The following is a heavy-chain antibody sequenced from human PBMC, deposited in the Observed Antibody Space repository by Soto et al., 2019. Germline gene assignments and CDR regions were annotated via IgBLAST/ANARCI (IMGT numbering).Heavy chain of an antibody. CDR1: GGSISSGGYY. D-gene: IGHD3-9*01. CDR3: ARGRVPLTHQDY. Sequence: SETLSLTCTVSGGSISSGGYYWSWIRQHPGKGLEWIGYIYYSGSTYYKPSLKNRVTISVDTSKNQFSLKLSSVTAADTAVYYCARGRVPLTHQDYWGQGTLVTVSS. CDR2: IYYSGST. V-gene: IGHV4-31*03. J-gene: IGHJ4*02.